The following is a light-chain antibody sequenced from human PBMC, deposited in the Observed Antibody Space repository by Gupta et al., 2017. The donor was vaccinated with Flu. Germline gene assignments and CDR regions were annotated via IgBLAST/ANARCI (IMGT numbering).Light chain of an antibody. CDR1: NSNIGSNF. V-gene: IGLV1-51*02. Sequence: QSVFTQPPSMSAAPGQTVTISCSGSNSNIGSNFVSWYQQFPGKAPELLIYENDKRSSGIPDRFSGSKSGTAATLASAGLRTWDEAHYYCGTRDNSLRASVFGGGTMLTVL. CDR3: GTRDNSLRASV. J-gene: IGLJ3*02. CDR2: END.